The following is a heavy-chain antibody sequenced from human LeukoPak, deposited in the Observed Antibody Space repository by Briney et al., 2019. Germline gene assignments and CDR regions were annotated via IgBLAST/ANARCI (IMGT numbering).Heavy chain of an antibody. CDR3: AREAPGAHNHFDY. V-gene: IGHV3-11*06. J-gene: IGHJ4*02. CDR2: ISTTSTYA. Sequence: GGSLRLSCAASGFTLSDYYMSWIRQAPGKGLEWVSYISTTSTYADYADSVKGRFTISRDDAKNSLYLQMNSLRDEDTAVYYCAREAPGAHNHFDYWGQGTLVTVSS. D-gene: IGHD1-26*01. CDR1: GFTLSDYY.